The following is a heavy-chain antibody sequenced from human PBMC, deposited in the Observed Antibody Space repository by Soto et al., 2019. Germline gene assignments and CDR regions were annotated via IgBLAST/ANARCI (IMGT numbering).Heavy chain of an antibody. V-gene: IGHV4-34*01. CDR1: GGSFSGYY. Sequence: SETLSLTCAVYGGSFSGYYWSWIRQPPGKGLEWIGEINHSGSTYYNPSLKSRVTVSVDTPKNQFSLKLTPVTAADTAVYYCARHFEPLSEGYFDYWGQGTLVTVS. CDR2: INHSGST. D-gene: IGHD2-2*01. CDR3: ARHFEPLSEGYFDY. J-gene: IGHJ4*02.